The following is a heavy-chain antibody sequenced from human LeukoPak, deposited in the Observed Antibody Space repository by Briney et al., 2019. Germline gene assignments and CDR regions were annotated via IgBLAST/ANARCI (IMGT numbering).Heavy chain of an antibody. CDR1: RYTFISYE. Sequence: ASVKVSCKASRYTFISYEINWVRQATGQGLAWMGWMNPNSGNTGYAQKFQGRVSMTRHTSISTAYMELSSLRSEDTAVYYCARGGPDFGVIRWFDPWGQGTLVTVSS. V-gene: IGHV1-8*01. CDR3: ARGGPDFGVIRWFDP. D-gene: IGHD3-3*01. CDR2: MNPNSGNT. J-gene: IGHJ5*02.